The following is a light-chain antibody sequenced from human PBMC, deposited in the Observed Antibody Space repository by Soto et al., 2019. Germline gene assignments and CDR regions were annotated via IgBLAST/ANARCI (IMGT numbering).Light chain of an antibody. V-gene: IGLV1-40*01. CDR2: GNR. J-gene: IGLJ3*02. CDR1: SSNLGAGCD. CDR3: QAYDYSLTASV. Sequence: QSVLTQPPSMSGAPGQRVTISCTGNSSNLGAGCDVHWYQQLPGAAPKLVIFGNRNRPSGVPERFSGSKSGTSASLAITGLQAEDEADYYCQAYDYSLTASVFGGGTKLTVL.